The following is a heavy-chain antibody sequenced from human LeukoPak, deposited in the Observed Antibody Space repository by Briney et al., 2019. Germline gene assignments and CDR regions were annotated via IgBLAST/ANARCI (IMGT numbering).Heavy chain of an antibody. D-gene: IGHD6-19*01. J-gene: IGHJ4*02. V-gene: IGHV1-8*02. Sequence: ASVKVSCKASGYTFTSYGINWVRQATGQGLEWMGWMNPNSGNTGYAQKFQGRVTMTRNTSISTAYMELSSLRSEDTAVYYCARGPTSSGWYGYWGQGTLVTVSS. CDR2: MNPNSGNT. CDR1: GYTFTSYG. CDR3: ARGPTSSGWYGY.